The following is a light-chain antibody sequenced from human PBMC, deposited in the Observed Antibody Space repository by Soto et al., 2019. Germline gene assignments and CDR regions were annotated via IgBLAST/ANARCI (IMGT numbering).Light chain of an antibody. V-gene: IGKV1-39*01. CDR2: AAS. Sequence: DIQMTQSPSSLSASVGDRVTITCRASQSISSYLNWYQQKPGKAPKLLIYAASSLQSGVPSRFNGSGSGTDFTLTISSLQHEDFATYYCQQSYSTPLTFGGGTKVEIK. CDR1: QSISSY. J-gene: IGKJ4*01. CDR3: QQSYSTPLT.